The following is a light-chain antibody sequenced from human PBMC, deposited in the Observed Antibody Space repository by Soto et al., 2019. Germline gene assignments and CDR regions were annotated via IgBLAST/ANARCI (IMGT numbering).Light chain of an antibody. CDR3: QKYDSPPRT. V-gene: IGKV1-27*01. Sequence: DIQMTQSPSSLSASVGDRVTITCRASRGISNYLAWYQQKPGKVPKLLIYDASTLQSGVPPRFSGSGSGTDFTLTISSLQPEDVATYYCQKYDSPPRTFGQGTKVEI. J-gene: IGKJ1*01. CDR2: DAS. CDR1: RGISNY.